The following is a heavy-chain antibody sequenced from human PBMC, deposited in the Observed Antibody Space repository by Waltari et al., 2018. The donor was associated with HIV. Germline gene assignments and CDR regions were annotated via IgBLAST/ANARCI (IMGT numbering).Heavy chain of an antibody. D-gene: IGHD2-15*01. CDR3: ARTFLYCSGGTCYFDY. V-gene: IGHV1-2*02. Sequence: QVQLVQSGAEVKKPGASVKVSCKASGYTFTGYYMHWVRQAPGQGLEWMGWINPNSGGTNYAQLQGRVTMTRDTSISTAYMELSRLRSDDTAVYYCARTFLYCSGGTCYFDYWGQGTLVTVSS. CDR1: GYTFTGYY. CDR2: INPNSGGT. J-gene: IGHJ4*02.